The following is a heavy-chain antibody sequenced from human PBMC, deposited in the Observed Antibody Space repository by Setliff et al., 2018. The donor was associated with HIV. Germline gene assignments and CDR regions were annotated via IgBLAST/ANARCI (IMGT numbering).Heavy chain of an antibody. Sequence: SETLSLTCAVSGGSFSGYYWSWIRQPPGKGLEWIGEINQSGGINYNPSLKSRVTISIDTFKNQFSMKLYSVTVADTAVYYCATASGYDLFMGAFDIWGQGTMVTVS. CDR1: GGSFSGYY. D-gene: IGHD5-12*01. J-gene: IGHJ3*02. CDR2: INQSGGI. CDR3: ATASGYDLFMGAFDI. V-gene: IGHV4-34*01.